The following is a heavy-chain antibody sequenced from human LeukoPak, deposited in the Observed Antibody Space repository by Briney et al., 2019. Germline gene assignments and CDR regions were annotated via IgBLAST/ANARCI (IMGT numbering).Heavy chain of an antibody. CDR1: GFTFSSYG. CDR2: INPNSGDT. J-gene: IGHJ4*02. CDR3: ARDRSPAPGRSYGRGHFDY. D-gene: IGHD5-18*01. V-gene: IGHV1-2*02. Sequence: GGSLRLSCAASGFTFSSYGMHWVRQAPGQGLEWIGWINPNSGDTNYAQKFQGRVTMTRDTSINTAYMELSRLRSDDTAVYYCARDRSPAPGRSYGRGHFDYWGQGTLVTVSS.